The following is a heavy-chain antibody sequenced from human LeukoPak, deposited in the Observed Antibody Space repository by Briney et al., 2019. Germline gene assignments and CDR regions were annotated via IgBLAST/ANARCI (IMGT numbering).Heavy chain of an antibody. Sequence: SVKVSCKASGGTFSSYAVSWVRQAPGQGLEWMGRIIPILGIANYAQKFQGRVTITADKSTSTAYMELSSLRSEDTAVYYCARVGYSGSGIDYWGQGTLVTVPS. CDR1: GGTFSSYA. CDR2: IIPILGIA. D-gene: IGHD3-10*01. CDR3: ARVGYSGSGIDY. V-gene: IGHV1-69*04. J-gene: IGHJ4*02.